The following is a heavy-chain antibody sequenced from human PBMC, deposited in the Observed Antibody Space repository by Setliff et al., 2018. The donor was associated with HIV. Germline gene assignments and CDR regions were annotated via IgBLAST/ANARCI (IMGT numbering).Heavy chain of an antibody. V-gene: IGHV4-4*07. D-gene: IGHD6-13*01. CDR1: GGSISSYY. J-gene: IGHJ4*02. Sequence: PSETLSLTCTVSGGSISSYYWSWIRQPAGKGPEWIGRIYTSGSTNYNPSLKSRVTISVDTSKNQFSLKLSSVTAADTAVYFCARGRGSSSSWPIDYWGQGTLVTVSS. CDR3: ARGRGSSSSWPIDY. CDR2: IYTSGST.